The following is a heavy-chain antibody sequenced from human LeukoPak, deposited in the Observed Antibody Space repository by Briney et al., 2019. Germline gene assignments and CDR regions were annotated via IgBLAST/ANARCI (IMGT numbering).Heavy chain of an antibody. J-gene: IGHJ2*01. CDR1: GGSISSYY. CDR3: ASPDLGYCSGGSCYSGAFDL. Sequence: SETLSLTCTVSGGSISSYYWSWIRQPPGKGLEWIGYIYYSGSTNYNPSLKSRVTISVDTSKNQFSLKLSSVTAADTAVYYCASPDLGYCSGGSCYSGAFDLWGRGTLVTVSS. V-gene: IGHV4-59*08. CDR2: IYYSGST. D-gene: IGHD2-15*01.